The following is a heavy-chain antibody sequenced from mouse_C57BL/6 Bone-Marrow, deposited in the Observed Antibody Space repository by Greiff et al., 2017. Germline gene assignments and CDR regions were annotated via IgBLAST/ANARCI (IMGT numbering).Heavy chain of an antibody. CDR3: ASPDHYVSSAWFAY. D-gene: IGHD1-1*01. CDR1: GYTITSYW. V-gene: IGHV1-50*01. J-gene: IGHJ3*01. Sequence: VQLQQPGAELVKPGASVKLSCKASGYTITSYWMQWVKQRPGQGLEWIGEIDPSDSYTNYNQKFKGKATLTVDTSSSTAYMQLSSLTSEDSAVYYCASPDHYVSSAWFAYWGHGALVTVS. CDR2: IDPSDSYT.